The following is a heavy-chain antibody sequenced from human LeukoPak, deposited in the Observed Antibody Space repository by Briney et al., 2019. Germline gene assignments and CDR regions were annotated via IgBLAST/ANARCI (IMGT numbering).Heavy chain of an antibody. Sequence: PSETLSLTCAVYGGSFSGYYWSWLRQPPGKGLEWIGEINYSGSTNYNPSLKSRVTISVDTSKNQFSLKLSSVTAADTAVYYCARASSGPENWFDPWGQGTLVTVSS. V-gene: IGHV4-34*01. CDR3: ARASSGPENWFDP. D-gene: IGHD3-10*01. CDR1: GGSFSGYY. J-gene: IGHJ5*02. CDR2: INYSGST.